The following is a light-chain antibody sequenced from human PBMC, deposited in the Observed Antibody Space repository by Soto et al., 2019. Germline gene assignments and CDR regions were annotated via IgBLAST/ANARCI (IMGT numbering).Light chain of an antibody. CDR2: KES. Sequence: DIQMTQSPSTLSASVGDRVTITCRASQSISSWLAWYQQKPGKAPKRLIYKESTLESGIPSRFSGGGSGTEFTLTISSLQPDDFATYYCQQYDIFSLTFGGGTKVEVK. CDR3: QQYDIFSLT. V-gene: IGKV1-5*03. CDR1: QSISSW. J-gene: IGKJ4*01.